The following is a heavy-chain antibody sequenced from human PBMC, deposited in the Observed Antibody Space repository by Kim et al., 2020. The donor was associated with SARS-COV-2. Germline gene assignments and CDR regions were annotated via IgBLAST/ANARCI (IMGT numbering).Heavy chain of an antibody. CDR1: GYTSSNYG. V-gene: IGHV1-18*04. CDR3: ATTFSFSNSWYYFDY. D-gene: IGHD6-13*01. J-gene: IGHJ4*02. CDR2: INTLSLHT. Sequence: SLKVSCKVSGYTSSNYGISWVRQAPGQGLEWMGWINTLSLHTNSVDKFQDRVTMTTVPSTNTVSMELRSLTSDDTAVYYCATTFSFSNSWYYFDYWGQGTLVTVSS.